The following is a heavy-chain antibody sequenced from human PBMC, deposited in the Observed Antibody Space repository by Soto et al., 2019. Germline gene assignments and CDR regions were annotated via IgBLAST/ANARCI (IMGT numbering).Heavy chain of an antibody. CDR1: GGSFSGYY. D-gene: IGHD3-10*01. J-gene: IGHJ4*02. CDR2: INPSGST. V-gene: IGHV4-34*06. Sequence: SETLSLTCAVYGGSFSGYYWNWIRQPPGKGLEWIGEINPSGSTNYNPSLKTRLTISKDTSKNQVVLTLANMDPVDTATYYCARIVKRYYGSGSYYNALDYWGPGTLVTVSS. CDR3: ARIVKRYYGSGSYYNALDY.